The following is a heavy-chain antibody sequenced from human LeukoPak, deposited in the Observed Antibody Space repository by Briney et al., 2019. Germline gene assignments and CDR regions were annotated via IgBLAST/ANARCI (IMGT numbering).Heavy chain of an antibody. CDR3: ARDSNDYHPQRSYGMDV. Sequence: GASVKVSCTASGYTFTSYGISWVRQAPGQGLEWMGWISAYNGNTNYAQKLQGGVTMTTDTSTSTAYMELRSLRSDDTAVYYCARDSNDYHPQRSYGMDVWGQGTTVTVSS. D-gene: IGHD4/OR15-4a*01. CDR2: ISAYNGNT. J-gene: IGHJ6*02. CDR1: GYTFTSYG. V-gene: IGHV1-18*01.